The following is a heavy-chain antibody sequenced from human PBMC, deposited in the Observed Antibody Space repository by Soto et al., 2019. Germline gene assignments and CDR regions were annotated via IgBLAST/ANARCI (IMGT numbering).Heavy chain of an antibody. V-gene: IGHV4-38-2*02. CDR3: ARYYPYALHVAGYFDV. J-gene: IGHJ4*02. CDR1: GYPISTGYY. D-gene: IGHD2-15*01. Sequence: KTSETLSLTCTVSGYPISTGYYWAGVRQSPGKGLEWIGSVYRSGAAYYSPSLKSRVTISVDTSKNQFSLHLRSVTATDAAVYYCARYYPYALHVAGYFDVRGPGT. CDR2: VYRSGAA.